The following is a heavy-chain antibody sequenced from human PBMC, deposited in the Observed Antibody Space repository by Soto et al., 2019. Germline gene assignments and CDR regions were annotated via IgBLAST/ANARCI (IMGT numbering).Heavy chain of an antibody. CDR1: GYTFIGYY. Sequence: ASVKVSCKASGYTFIGYYMHWVRQAPGQGPEWMGWINPKSGGTNYAQKFQDRVTMTRDKSLSTAYMELRRLRSDDTAVYYCASTYYYGSGSYSNFYGVDVWGQGTTVTVS. J-gene: IGHJ6*02. CDR2: INPKSGGT. CDR3: ASTYYYGSGSYSNFYGVDV. V-gene: IGHV1-2*02. D-gene: IGHD3-10*01.